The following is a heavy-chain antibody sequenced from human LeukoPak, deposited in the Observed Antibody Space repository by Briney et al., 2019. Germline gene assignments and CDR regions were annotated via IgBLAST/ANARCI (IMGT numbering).Heavy chain of an antibody. D-gene: IGHD3-10*01. J-gene: IGHJ4*02. CDR2: ISYDGSNK. CDR3: ARGSYGSGSYYY. Sequence: GGSLRLSCAASGFTFSSYAMHWVRQAPGKGLEWVAVISYDGSNKYYADSVKGRFTISRDNSKNTLYLQMNSLRAEDTAVYYCARGSYGSGSYYYWGQGTLVTVSS. V-gene: IGHV3-30*04. CDR1: GFTFSSYA.